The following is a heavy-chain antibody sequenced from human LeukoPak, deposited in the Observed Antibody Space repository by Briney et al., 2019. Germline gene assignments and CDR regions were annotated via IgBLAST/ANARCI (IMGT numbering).Heavy chain of an antibody. V-gene: IGHV4-39*01. CDR1: GGSISSSGYY. Sequence: PSETLSLTCTVSGGSISSSGYYWGWIRQPPGKGLEWIGSIYYSGSTYYNPSLKSRVTISVDTSKNQFSLKLSSVTAADTAVYYCARDNYIYGDFDYWGQGTLVTVSS. CDR2: IYYSGST. CDR3: ARDNYIYGDFDY. J-gene: IGHJ4*02. D-gene: IGHD4-17*01.